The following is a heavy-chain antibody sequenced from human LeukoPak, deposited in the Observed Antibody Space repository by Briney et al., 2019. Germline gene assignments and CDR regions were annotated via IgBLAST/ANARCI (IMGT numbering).Heavy chain of an antibody. J-gene: IGHJ3*02. CDR2: IYYSGST. Sequence: SETLSLTCTVSGGSISNYYWSWIRQPPGKGLEWIGYIYYSGSTYYNPSLQSRVTISADTSKNQFSLRLSSVTAADTAVYYCARRYCTNGVCYRSGFDIWGQGTMVTVSS. CDR3: ARRYCTNGVCYRSGFDI. CDR1: GGSISNYY. D-gene: IGHD2-8*01. V-gene: IGHV4-59*04.